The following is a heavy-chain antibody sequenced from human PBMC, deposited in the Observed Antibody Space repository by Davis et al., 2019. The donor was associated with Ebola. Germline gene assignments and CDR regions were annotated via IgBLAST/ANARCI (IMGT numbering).Heavy chain of an antibody. CDR3: ANGEYFDY. CDR2: ISYDGSNK. J-gene: IGHJ4*02. CDR1: GFTFSSYG. Sequence: GESLKISCAASGFTFSSYGMHWVRQAPGKGLEWVAVISYDGSNKYYADSVKGRFTISRDNSKNTLYLQMNSLRAEDTAVYYCANGEYFDYWGQGTLVTVSS. V-gene: IGHV3-30*18.